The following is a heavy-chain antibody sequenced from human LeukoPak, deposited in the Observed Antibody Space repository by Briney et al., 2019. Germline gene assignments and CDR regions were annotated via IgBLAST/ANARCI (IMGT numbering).Heavy chain of an antibody. V-gene: IGHV3-30*02. CDR1: GFTFSTYG. CDR2: IRYDGSNK. D-gene: IGHD6-19*01. J-gene: IGHJ6*03. Sequence: PGGSLRLSCAASGFTFSTYGMHWVRQAPGKGLEWVAFIRYDGSNKYYADSVKGRFTISRDNSKNTLYLQMNSLRAEDTAVYYCAKDEMIAVAMFVHPYYMDVWGKGTTVTISS. CDR3: AKDEMIAVAMFVHPYYMDV.